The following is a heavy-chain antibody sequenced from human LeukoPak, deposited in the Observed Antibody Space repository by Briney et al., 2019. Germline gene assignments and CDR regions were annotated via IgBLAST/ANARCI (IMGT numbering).Heavy chain of an antibody. CDR1: GGSISSSSYY. Sequence: PSETLSLTCTVSGGSISSSSYYWGWIRQPPGKGLEWIGSIYYIGSTNYNPSLESRVTISVDTSKNQFSLRLSSVTAADTAVYYCARHLKLTGYWYFDLWGRGTLVTVSS. D-gene: IGHD1-20*01. CDR3: ARHLKLTGYWYFDL. CDR2: IYYIGST. J-gene: IGHJ2*01. V-gene: IGHV4-39*01.